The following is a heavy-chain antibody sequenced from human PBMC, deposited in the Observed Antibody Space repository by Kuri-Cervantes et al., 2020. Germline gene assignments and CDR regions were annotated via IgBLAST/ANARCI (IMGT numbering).Heavy chain of an antibody. Sequence: GESLKISCAASGFTFSYHGMHWVRQAPGKGLEYVSAISGSAGSTYYVDSVKGRFVISRDNSKNTLYLQMGSLRAEDTAAYYCARGLCSSTSCYPGDYWGQGTLVTVSS. CDR1: GFTFSYHG. D-gene: IGHD2-2*01. CDR3: ARGLCSSTSCYPGDY. J-gene: IGHJ4*02. V-gene: IGHV3-64*02. CDR2: ISGSAGST.